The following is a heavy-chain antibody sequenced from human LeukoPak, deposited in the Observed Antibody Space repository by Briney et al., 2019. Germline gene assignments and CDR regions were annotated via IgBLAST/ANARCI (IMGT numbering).Heavy chain of an antibody. Sequence: GGSLRLSCAASGFTFDDYAMHWVRQAPGKGLEWVSLISGDGGSTYYADSVKGRFTISRDNSKNTLYLQMNSLRAEDTAVYYCAKDGCSTSCYGFRNYYYYMDVWGKGTTVTVSS. CDR1: GFTFDDYA. J-gene: IGHJ6*03. V-gene: IGHV3-43*02. D-gene: IGHD2-2*01. CDR2: ISGDGGST. CDR3: AKDGCSTSCYGFRNYYYYMDV.